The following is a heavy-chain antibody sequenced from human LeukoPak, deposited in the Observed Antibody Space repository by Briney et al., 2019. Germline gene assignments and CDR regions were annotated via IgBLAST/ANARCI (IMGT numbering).Heavy chain of an antibody. CDR1: GYSISSGYY. Sequence: SETLSLTCTVSGYSISSGYYWGWIRQPPGEGLEWIGSIYHSGSTYYNPSLKSRVTISVDTSKNQFSLKLSSVTAADTAVYYCARDRIKDTAMVYPIPDYWGQGTLVTVSS. V-gene: IGHV4-38-2*02. CDR3: ARDRIKDTAMVYPIPDY. CDR2: IYHSGST. J-gene: IGHJ4*02. D-gene: IGHD5-18*01.